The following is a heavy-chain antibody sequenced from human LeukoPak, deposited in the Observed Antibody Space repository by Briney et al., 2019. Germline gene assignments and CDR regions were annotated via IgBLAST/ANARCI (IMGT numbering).Heavy chain of an antibody. J-gene: IGHJ4*02. CDR1: GFTFSSYW. Sequence: GGSLRLSCAASGFTFSSYWMHWVRQAPGKGLVWVSRINSDGSSTSYADSVKGRFTISRDNAKNTLYLQMNSLRAEDTAVYYCARTPPGQDGDYPLYWGQGTLVTVSS. V-gene: IGHV3-74*01. CDR3: ARTPPGQDGDYPLY. CDR2: INSDGSST. D-gene: IGHD4-17*01.